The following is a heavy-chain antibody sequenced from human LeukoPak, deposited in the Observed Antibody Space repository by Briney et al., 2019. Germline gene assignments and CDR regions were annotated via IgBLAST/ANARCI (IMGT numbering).Heavy chain of an antibody. CDR2: INHSGST. Sequence: PSETLSLTCAVYGGSFSGYYWSWIRQPPGKGLEWIGEINHSGSTNYNPSLKSRVTISVDTSKNQFSLKLSSVTAADTAVYYCARVQTPSGSGSYSFDYWGQGTLVTVSS. CDR1: GGSFSGYY. J-gene: IGHJ4*02. CDR3: ARVQTPSGSGSYSFDY. D-gene: IGHD3-10*01. V-gene: IGHV4-34*01.